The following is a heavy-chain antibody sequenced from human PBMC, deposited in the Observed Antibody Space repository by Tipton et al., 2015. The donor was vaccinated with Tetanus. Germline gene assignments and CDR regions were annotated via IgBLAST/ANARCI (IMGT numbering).Heavy chain of an antibody. CDR1: GFTLTTYD. V-gene: IGHV3-7*01. Sequence: SLRLSCAASGFTLTTYDIHWVRQAPGKGLEWVANIQEDGSQKYYVDSVKGRFTISRDNAKNSLYLQMNSLRVDDTAVYYCARDPPLAVPGPEFDYWGQGTLVTVSS. CDR3: ARDPPLAVPGPEFDY. J-gene: IGHJ4*02. CDR2: IQEDGSQK. D-gene: IGHD6-19*01.